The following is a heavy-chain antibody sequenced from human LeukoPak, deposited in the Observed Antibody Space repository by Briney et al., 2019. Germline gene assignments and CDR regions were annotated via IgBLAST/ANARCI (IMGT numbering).Heavy chain of an antibody. Sequence: SVKVSCKASGGTFSSYAISWVRQAPGQGLEWMGGIIPMFGTANYAQKFQGRLTITTDESTSTAYMELSSLRSEDTAVYYCARGLNDYDSSDYPFDYWGQGTLVTVSS. D-gene: IGHD3-22*01. CDR3: ARGLNDYDSSDYPFDY. CDR1: GGTFSSYA. J-gene: IGHJ4*02. CDR2: IIPMFGTA. V-gene: IGHV1-69*05.